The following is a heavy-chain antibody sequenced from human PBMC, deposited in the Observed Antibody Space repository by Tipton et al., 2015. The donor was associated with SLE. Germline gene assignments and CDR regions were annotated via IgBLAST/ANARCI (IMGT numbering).Heavy chain of an antibody. V-gene: IGHV3-23*03. J-gene: IGHJ4*02. CDR2: IYRGGTST. D-gene: IGHD2-21*02. Sequence: SLRLSCAASGFTFSTHAMSWVRQAPGKGLEWVSVIYRGGTSTYYGDSVKGRFTISRDDSQNTLYLHMNSLRAEDTGVYFCANGRQGLVATRDFWGQGTLVTVSS. CDR1: GFTFSTHA. CDR3: ANGRQGLVATRDF.